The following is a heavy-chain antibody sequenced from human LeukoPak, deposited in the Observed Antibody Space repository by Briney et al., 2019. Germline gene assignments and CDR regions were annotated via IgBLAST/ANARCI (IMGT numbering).Heavy chain of an antibody. CDR1: GFTFSSYG. Sequence: GGPLRLSCAASGFTFSSYGMHWVRQAPGKGLEWVAFIRYDGSNKYYADSVKGRFTISRDNSKNTLYLQMNSLRAEDTAVYYCAKDSVGATGAGWFDPWGQGTLVTVSS. CDR3: AKDSVGATGAGWFDP. D-gene: IGHD1-26*01. CDR2: IRYDGSNK. V-gene: IGHV3-30*02. J-gene: IGHJ5*02.